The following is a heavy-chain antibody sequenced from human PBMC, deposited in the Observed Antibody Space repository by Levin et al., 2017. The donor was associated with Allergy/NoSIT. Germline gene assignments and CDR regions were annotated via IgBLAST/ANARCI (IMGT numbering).Heavy chain of an antibody. Sequence: PGGSLRLSCEASGFPFSDFHMTWIRQAPGKGQEWVAYITDSGTFIRYEDSVRGRFTISRDNAKNSLYLQMDRLRVEDTAVYYCARDRLDVRAFDIWGQGTMVTVSS. D-gene: IGHD4-11*01. J-gene: IGHJ3*02. CDR2: ITDSGTFI. V-gene: IGHV3-11*05. CDR3: ARDRLDVRAFDI. CDR1: GFPFSDFH.